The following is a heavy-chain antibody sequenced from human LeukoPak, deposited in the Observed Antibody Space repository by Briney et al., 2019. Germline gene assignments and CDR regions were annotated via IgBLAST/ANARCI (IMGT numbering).Heavy chain of an antibody. CDR2: ISGSGGST. J-gene: IGHJ6*02. Sequence: TGGSLRLSCAASGFTFSSYAMSWVRQAPGKGLEWVSAISGSGGSTYYADSVKGRFTISRDNSKNTLYLQMNSLRAEDTAVYYCARDLEERITIFGVVPYYYYYGMDVWGQGTTVTVSS. CDR1: GFTFSSYA. V-gene: IGHV3-23*01. CDR3: ARDLEERITIFGVVPYYYYYGMDV. D-gene: IGHD3-3*01.